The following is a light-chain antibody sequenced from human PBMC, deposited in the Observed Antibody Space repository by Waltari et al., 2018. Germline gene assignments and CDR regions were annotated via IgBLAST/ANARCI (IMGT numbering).Light chain of an antibody. J-gene: IGKJ4*01. CDR1: KSVSSY. CDR3: QQRSNWGLT. V-gene: IGKV3-11*01. CDR2: DSS. Sequence: RATLSCRASKSVSSYVAWYQQRPGQAPRLLVYDSSQRATGIPARFSGSGSGTDFTLTISSLEPEDFAVYYCQQRSNWGLTFGGGTKVE.